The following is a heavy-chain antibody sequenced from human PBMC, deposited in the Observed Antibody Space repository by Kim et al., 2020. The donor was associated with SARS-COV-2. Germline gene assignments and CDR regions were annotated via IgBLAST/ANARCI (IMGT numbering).Heavy chain of an antibody. CDR2: ST. J-gene: IGHJ6*02. Sequence: STGYAESVKGRFTMSRDNTKNTLYLQVYSLRDEDTAVYYCGRGNYYGMDVWGQGTTVTVSS. V-gene: IGHV3-74*01. CDR3: GRGNYYGMDV.